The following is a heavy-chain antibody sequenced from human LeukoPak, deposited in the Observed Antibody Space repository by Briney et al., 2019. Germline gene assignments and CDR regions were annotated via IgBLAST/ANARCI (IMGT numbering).Heavy chain of an antibody. CDR1: GFTFSSCA. CDR3: AKANSGSYLDYFDS. V-gene: IGHV3-23*01. CDR2: ISHTGGSK. J-gene: IGHJ4*02. Sequence: PGGSLRLSCAASGFTFSSCAMRWVRQAPGRGLEWVSTISHTGGSKHYADSVKGRFTISRDNSKNTVYLQVNTVRADDTAVYYCAKANSGSYLDYFDSWGQGTLVTVSS. D-gene: IGHD1-26*01.